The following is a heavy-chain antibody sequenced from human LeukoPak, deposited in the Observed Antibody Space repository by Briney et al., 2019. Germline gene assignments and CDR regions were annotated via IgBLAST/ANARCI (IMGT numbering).Heavy chain of an antibody. D-gene: IGHD6-19*01. CDR3: TGPVAGTAEYFLH. J-gene: IGHJ1*01. Sequence: PGGSLRLSCTASGFTFTNAWMSWVRLAPGTGLEWVGGIKSKTDGGTTDYAAPVKGRFTISRDNSKNTLYLQMNSLKTEDTAVYYCTGPVAGTAEYFLHWGQGTLVTVSS. CDR2: IKSKTDGGTT. V-gene: IGHV3-15*01. CDR1: GFTFTNAW.